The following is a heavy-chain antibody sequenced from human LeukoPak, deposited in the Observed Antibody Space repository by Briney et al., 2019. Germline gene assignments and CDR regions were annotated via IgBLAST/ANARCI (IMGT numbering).Heavy chain of an antibody. CDR3: ARVDLYCSSTSCYAYYYYGMDV. CDR1: GFTFSSYS. Sequence: PGGSLRLSCAASGFTFSSYSMNWVRQAPGKGLEWVSYISSSSSTIYYADSVKGRFTISRDNAKNSLYLQMNSLRAEDTAVYYCARVDLYCSSTSCYAYYYYGMDVWGQGTTVTVSS. D-gene: IGHD2-2*01. J-gene: IGHJ6*02. V-gene: IGHV3-48*04. CDR2: ISSSSSTI.